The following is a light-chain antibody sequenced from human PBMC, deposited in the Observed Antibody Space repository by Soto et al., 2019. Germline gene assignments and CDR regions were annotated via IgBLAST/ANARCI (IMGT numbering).Light chain of an antibody. V-gene: IGKV1-12*01. Sequence: DIQMTQAPSSGSASVGDRLTITYRSSEDISTWLAWYQQKPGKAPKLLIYAASSLQSGVPSRFSGSGSGTDLTLTISSLQPEDFATYYCQHADSFPLITFGQGKRLEI. CDR1: EDISTW. CDR3: QHADSFPLIT. J-gene: IGKJ5*01. CDR2: AAS.